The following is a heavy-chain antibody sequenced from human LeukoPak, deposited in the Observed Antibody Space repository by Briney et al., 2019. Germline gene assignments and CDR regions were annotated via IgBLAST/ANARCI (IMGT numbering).Heavy chain of an antibody. CDR1: GGTFSSYA. Sequence: SVKVSCKASGGTFSSYAISWVRQAPGQGLEWMGGIIPIFGTANYAQKFQGRVTITADESTSTAYMELSSLRSEDTAVYYCARDPHEFSSGWSHFEYWGQGTLVTVSS. J-gene: IGHJ4*02. V-gene: IGHV1-69*13. CDR3: ARDPHEFSSGWSHFEY. D-gene: IGHD6-19*01. CDR2: IIPIFGTA.